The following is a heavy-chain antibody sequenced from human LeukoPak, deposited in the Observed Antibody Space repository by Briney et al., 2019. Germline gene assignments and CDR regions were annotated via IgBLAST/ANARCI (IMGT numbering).Heavy chain of an antibody. Sequence: GGSLRLSCAASGFTVSSNYMSWVRRAPGKGLEWVSIIYSGGSTYYADSVKGRFTISRDNSKNTLYLQMNSLRAEDTAVYYCARETDDYVWGSYRYLDYWGQGTLVTVSS. CDR2: IYSGGST. CDR1: GFTVSSNY. CDR3: ARETDDYVWGSYRYLDY. J-gene: IGHJ4*02. D-gene: IGHD3-16*02. V-gene: IGHV3-66*01.